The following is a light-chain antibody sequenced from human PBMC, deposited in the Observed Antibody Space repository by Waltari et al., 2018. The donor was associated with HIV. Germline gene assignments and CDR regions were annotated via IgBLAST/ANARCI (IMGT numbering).Light chain of an antibody. J-gene: IGLJ2*01. CDR3: SSYTSSDTVV. V-gene: IGLV2-14*03. Sequence: QSALTQPASVSGSPGQSITISCTGTTSDVGGYNSVSWYQQHPANAPKIVILDVSNRPSGVFNRCPGSKSGTTASRTISGLQAEDEAYYSGSSYTSSDTVVFGGGTKVTVL. CDR1: TSDVGGYNS. CDR2: DVS.